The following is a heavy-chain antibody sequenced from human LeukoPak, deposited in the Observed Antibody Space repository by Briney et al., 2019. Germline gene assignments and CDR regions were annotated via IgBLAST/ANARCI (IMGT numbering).Heavy chain of an antibody. CDR3: ARAQVDGWMGDFDY. V-gene: IGHV3-9*01. CDR1: GFTFDDYA. CDR2: ISWNSGSI. Sequence: GGSLRLSCAASGFTFDDYAMHWVRQAPGKGLEWVSGISWNSGSIGYADSVKGRFTISRDNSTNTLYLQMNSLRAEDTAVYYCARAQVDGWMGDFDYWGQGTLVTVSS. J-gene: IGHJ4*02. D-gene: IGHD3-10*01.